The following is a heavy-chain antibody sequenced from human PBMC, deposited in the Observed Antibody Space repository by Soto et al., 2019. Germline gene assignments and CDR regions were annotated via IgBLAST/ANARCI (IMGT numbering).Heavy chain of an antibody. Sequence: GESLKISCKGSGYTFTNYWIGWVRQMPGKGLEWMGIIYPGDSDTKYNPSFQGQVTISADKSITTTYLRWTSLKASDTAIDYCAASIFYYCMDVWGQGTTVTVSS. CDR2: IYPGDSDT. J-gene: IGHJ6*02. V-gene: IGHV5-51*01. CDR1: GYTFTNYW. CDR3: AASIFYYCMDV.